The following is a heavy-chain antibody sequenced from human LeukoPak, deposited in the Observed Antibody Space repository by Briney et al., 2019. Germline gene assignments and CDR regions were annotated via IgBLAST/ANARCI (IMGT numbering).Heavy chain of an antibody. CDR3: ARGGYSYGY. Sequence: PSETLSLTCAVYGGSFSGYYWSWIRQPPGKGLEWIGEINHSGSTNYNPSLKSRVTISVDTSKNQFSLKLSSVTAADTAEYYCARGGYSYGYWGQGTLVTVSS. CDR1: GGSFSGYY. CDR2: INHSGST. J-gene: IGHJ4*02. D-gene: IGHD5-18*01. V-gene: IGHV4-34*01.